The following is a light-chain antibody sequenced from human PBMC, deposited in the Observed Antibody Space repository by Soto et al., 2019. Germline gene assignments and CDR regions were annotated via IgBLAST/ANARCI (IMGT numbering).Light chain of an antibody. J-gene: IGKJ1*01. CDR1: QGIRTE. CDR2: AAS. V-gene: IGKV1-6*01. CDR3: LQDYDYPPT. Sequence: ATQMTQSPSSLSASVGDRVTIACRASQGIRTELGWYQQKPGEAPKLLIYAASTLQSGVPSRFSGSGSGTDSTLTISSLQPEDFATYYCLQDYDYPPTFGQGTKVEMK.